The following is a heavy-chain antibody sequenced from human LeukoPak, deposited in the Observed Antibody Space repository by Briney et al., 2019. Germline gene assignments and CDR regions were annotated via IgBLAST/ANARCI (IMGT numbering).Heavy chain of an antibody. CDR1: GGSISSGSYY. CDR2: IYYSGST. V-gene: IGHV4-39*01. J-gene: IGHJ4*02. CDR3: ASERKELPAFFDY. Sequence: SETLPLTCTVSGGSISSGSYYWGWLRQPPGKGLEWIGNIYYSGSTYYNPSLKSRVTIFVDTSRNQFSLKLSSVTAADTAVYHCASERKELPAFFDYWGQGTLVTVSS. D-gene: IGHD1-7*01.